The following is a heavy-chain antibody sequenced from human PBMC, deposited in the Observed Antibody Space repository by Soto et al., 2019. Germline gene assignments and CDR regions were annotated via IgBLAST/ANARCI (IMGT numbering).Heavy chain of an antibody. V-gene: IGHV4-4*02. CDR3: ARRRAARPGYYYYMEV. Sequence: SSETLSVTCAVSGGSFTSNNWWTWVRQPAGQGLEWIGKIYRTGSTNYNPSLKSRVTISLDTSKNQFSLKLSSVTAADTAVYYCARRRAARPGYYYYMEVWGKGTTVTVSS. J-gene: IGHJ6*03. CDR1: GGSFTSNNW. D-gene: IGHD6-6*01. CDR2: IYRTGST.